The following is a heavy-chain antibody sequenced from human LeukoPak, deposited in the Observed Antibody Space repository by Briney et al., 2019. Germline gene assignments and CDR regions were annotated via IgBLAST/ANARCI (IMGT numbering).Heavy chain of an antibody. D-gene: IGHD2-15*01. CDR2: VNPNAGNT. J-gene: IGHJ6*03. Sequence: ASVKVSCKASGYTFTSYDINWVRQAPGQGLEWMGWVNPNAGNTGYVQKFQGRVTFTRNTSISTAYMELSSLRSEDTAVYYCARGKYCSDATCYSLGYYYYMGVWGKGTTVTVSS. CDR1: GYTFTSYD. CDR3: ARGKYCSDATCYSLGYYYYMGV. V-gene: IGHV1-8*03.